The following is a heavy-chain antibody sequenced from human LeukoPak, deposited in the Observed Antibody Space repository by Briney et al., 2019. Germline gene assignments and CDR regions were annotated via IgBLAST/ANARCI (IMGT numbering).Heavy chain of an antibody. V-gene: IGHV1-2*02. J-gene: IGHJ4*02. CDR1: GYTFTGYY. CDR2: INPNSGGT. D-gene: IGHD6-19*01. Sequence: ASVKVSCKASGYTFTGYYMHWVRQAPGQGLEWMGWINPNSGGTNYAQKFQGRVTMTRGTSISTAYMELSRLRSDDTAVYYCARRTVAVAGTNYFDYWGQGTLVTVSS. CDR3: ARRTVAVAGTNYFDY.